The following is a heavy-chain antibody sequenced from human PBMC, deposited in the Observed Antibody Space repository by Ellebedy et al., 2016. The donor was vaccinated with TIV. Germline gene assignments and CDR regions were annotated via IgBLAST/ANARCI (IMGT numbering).Heavy chain of an antibody. CDR2: ISGYNGNT. CDR1: GYTFTSYC. V-gene: IGHV1-18*01. Sequence: AASVKVSCKASGYTFTSYCISWVRQAPGQGLEWMGWISGYNGNTNYALKFQGRVTMTIDTSTSTTYMELRSLRCDDTAVYYYARRGLYCSSGTCWFDPWGQGTLVTVSS. D-gene: IGHD2-15*01. J-gene: IGHJ5*02. CDR3: ARRGLYCSSGTCWFDP.